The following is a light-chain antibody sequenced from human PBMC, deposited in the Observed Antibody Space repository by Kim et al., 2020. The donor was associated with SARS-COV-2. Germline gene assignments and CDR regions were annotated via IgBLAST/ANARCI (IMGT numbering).Light chain of an antibody. V-gene: IGKV2-28*01. CDR2: LGS. J-gene: IGKJ2*01. CDR1: QSLLHSNGYNY. Sequence: DIVMTQSPLYLPVTXGEPASISCRSSQSLLHSNGYNYLDWYLQKPGQSPQLLIYLGSNRASGVPDRFSGSGSGTDFTLKISRVEAEDVGVYYCMQALQTPTFGQGTKLEI. CDR3: MQALQTPT.